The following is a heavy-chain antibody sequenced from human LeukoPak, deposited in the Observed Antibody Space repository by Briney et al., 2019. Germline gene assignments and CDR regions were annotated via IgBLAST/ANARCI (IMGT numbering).Heavy chain of an antibody. D-gene: IGHD3-22*01. CDR3: AREGGYSHAFDY. J-gene: IGHJ4*02. V-gene: IGHV3-74*01. CDR2: INSDGSST. Sequence: GGSLRLSCAASGFTFSSYWMYWVRQAPGKGLVWVSRINSDGSSTSHADSVKGRFTISRDNAKNTLYLQMNSLRAEDTAMYYCAREGGYSHAFDYWGQGTLVTVSS. CDR1: GFTFSSYW.